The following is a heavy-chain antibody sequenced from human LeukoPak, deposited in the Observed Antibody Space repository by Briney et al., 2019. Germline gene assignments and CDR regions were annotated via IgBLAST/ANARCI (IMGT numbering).Heavy chain of an antibody. Sequence: PGRSLRLSCAASGFTFSSYAMHWVRQAPGQGLGWVAAISYDGSNKYYADSVKGRFTISRDNSKNTLYLQMNSLRPEDTALYYCAREVDFYDSRFASRYFDYWGQGTLVTVSS. CDR1: GFTFSSYA. CDR3: AREVDFYDSRFASRYFDY. CDR2: ISYDGSNK. D-gene: IGHD3-22*01. V-gene: IGHV3-30-3*01. J-gene: IGHJ4*02.